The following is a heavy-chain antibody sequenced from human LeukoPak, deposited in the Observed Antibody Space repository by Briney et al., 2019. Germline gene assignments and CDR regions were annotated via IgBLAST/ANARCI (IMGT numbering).Heavy chain of an antibody. D-gene: IGHD2-15*01. Sequence: GASVKVSCKASGYTFTGYYMHWVRQAPGQGLEWMGWINPNSGGTNYAQKFQGRVTMTRDTSISTAYMELSRLRSDDTAVYYCARDLDRSGGSCYPVLNYWGQGTLVTVSS. CDR1: GYTFTGYY. CDR2: INPNSGGT. J-gene: IGHJ4*02. V-gene: IGHV1-2*02. CDR3: ARDLDRSGGSCYPVLNY.